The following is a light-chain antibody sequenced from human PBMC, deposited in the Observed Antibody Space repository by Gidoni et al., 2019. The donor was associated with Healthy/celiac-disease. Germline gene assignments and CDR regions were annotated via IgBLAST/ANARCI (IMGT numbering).Light chain of an antibody. J-gene: IGKJ1*01. CDR3: QQYNSYWT. CDR1: QSISSW. V-gene: IGKV1-5*03. CDR2: KAS. Sequence: DIQMTQSPSTLSASVGDRVSITCRASQSISSWLAWYQQKLGKAPKLLIYKASSLESGVPSRFSGSGSGTEFTLTINSLQPEDFATYYCQQYNSYWTFGQGTKVEIK.